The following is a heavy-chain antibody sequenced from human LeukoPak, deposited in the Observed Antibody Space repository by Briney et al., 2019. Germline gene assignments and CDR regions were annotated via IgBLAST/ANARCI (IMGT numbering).Heavy chain of an antibody. CDR2: INPNSGGT. V-gene: IGHV1-2*02. J-gene: IGHJ3*02. CDR1: GYTFTGYY. Sequence: ASVKVSCKASGYTFTGYYMHWVRQAPGQGLEWMGWINPNSGGTNYAQKFQGRVTMTRDTSISTAYMELSRLRSDDTAVYYCARDRESRTYYYDSSGYPLEAFDIWGQGTMVTVSS. CDR3: ARDRESRTYYYDSSGYPLEAFDI. D-gene: IGHD3-22*01.